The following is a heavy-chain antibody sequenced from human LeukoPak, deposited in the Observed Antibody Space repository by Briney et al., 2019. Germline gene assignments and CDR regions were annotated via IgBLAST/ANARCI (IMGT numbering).Heavy chain of an antibody. CDR3: ASRYSYGFDY. CDR1: GFTFSSYG. Sequence: GGSLRLSCAASGFTFSSYGMHWVRQAPGKGLEWVAVIWYDGSNKYYADSVKGRFTISRDNSKNTLYLQMNSLRAEDTALFYCASRYSYGFDYWGQGTLVTVSS. D-gene: IGHD5-18*01. J-gene: IGHJ4*02. CDR2: IWYDGSNK. V-gene: IGHV3-33*08.